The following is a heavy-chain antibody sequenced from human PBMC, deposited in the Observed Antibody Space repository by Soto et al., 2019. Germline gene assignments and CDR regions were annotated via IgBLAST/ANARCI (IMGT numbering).Heavy chain of an antibody. D-gene: IGHD2-21*01. CDR1: QISFSSYW. J-gene: IGHJ4*02. V-gene: IGHV3-7*03. CDR3: TARRDWTAVDPLEY. Sequence: GGSLRLSCVVSQISFSSYWMTWVRQAPGKGLECVANINQDGSEKYYEDSVKGRFTISRDDSKNTVYLQMNSLKIDDTAVYYCTARRDWTAVDPLEYWGLGTLVTVSS. CDR2: INQDGSEK.